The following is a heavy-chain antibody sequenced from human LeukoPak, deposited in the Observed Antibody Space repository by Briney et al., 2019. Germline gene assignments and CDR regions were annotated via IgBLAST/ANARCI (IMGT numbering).Heavy chain of an antibody. CDR1: GGTFISYA. J-gene: IGHJ6*03. D-gene: IGHD5-18*01. V-gene: IGHV1-69*13. CDR3: ARGREVQLWYPHYYYYYYMDV. Sequence: SVKVSCKASGGTFISYAISWVRQAPGQGLEWMGGIIPIFGTANYAQKFQGRVTITADESTSTAYMELSSLRSEDTAVYYCARGREVQLWYPHYYYYYYMDVWGKGTTVTVSS. CDR2: IIPIFGTA.